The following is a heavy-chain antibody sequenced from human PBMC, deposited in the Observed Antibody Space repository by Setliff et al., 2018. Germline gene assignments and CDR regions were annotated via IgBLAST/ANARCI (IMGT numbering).Heavy chain of an antibody. Sequence: PSETLSLTCTVSGGSISSYYWSWIRQPAGKGLEWIGRIFTSESTNYNPSLKSRVTMSVDTSKIQFSLKLSSVTAADTAVYYCARDTGAQWLIAFDIWGQGTMVTVSS. CDR2: IFTSEST. D-gene: IGHD6-19*01. V-gene: IGHV4-4*07. J-gene: IGHJ3*02. CDR1: GGSISSYY. CDR3: ARDTGAQWLIAFDI.